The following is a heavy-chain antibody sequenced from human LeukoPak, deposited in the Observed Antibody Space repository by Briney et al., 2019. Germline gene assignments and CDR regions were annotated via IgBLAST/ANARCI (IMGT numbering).Heavy chain of an antibody. J-gene: IGHJ4*02. V-gene: IGHV3-48*01. CDR3: ARGTTAIVGATYGVDY. D-gene: IGHD1-26*01. CDR2: ISSSSSTI. Sequence: GGSLRLSCAASGFTFSSYSMTWVRQAPGKGLEWVSYISSSSSTIYYADSVKGRFTISRDNAKNSLYLQMNSLRAEDTAVYYCARGTTAIVGATYGVDYWGQGTLVTVSS. CDR1: GFTFSSYS.